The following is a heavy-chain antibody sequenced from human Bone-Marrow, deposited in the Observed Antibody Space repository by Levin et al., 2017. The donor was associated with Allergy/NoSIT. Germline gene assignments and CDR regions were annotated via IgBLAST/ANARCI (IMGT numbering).Heavy chain of an antibody. D-gene: IGHD5-18*01. CDR3: AKELDTTMVIDAFDI. V-gene: IGHV3-30*18. CDR2: VSYDGSNE. J-gene: IGHJ3*02. Sequence: GGSLRLSCAASGFTFSNFGMHWVRQAPGKGLECVSFVSYDGSNEYNADSVRGRFTISRDNSKSTLYLQMDSLRAEDTAVYYCAKELDTTMVIDAFDIWGQGTEVTVSS. CDR1: GFTFSNFG.